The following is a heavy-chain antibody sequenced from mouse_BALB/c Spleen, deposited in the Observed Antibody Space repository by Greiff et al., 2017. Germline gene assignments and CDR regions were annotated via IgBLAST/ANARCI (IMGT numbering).Heavy chain of an antibody. J-gene: IGHJ4*01. CDR3: NAVLLRPLYAMDY. V-gene: IGHV14-4*02. Sequence: EVKLMESGAELVRPGASVKLSCTASGFNFTDYYMHWVKQRPEQGLEWIGWIDPENGATEYASKFQGQATMTADTSTNTAYLQLSSLTSEDTAVYDYNAVLLRPLYAMDYWGQGTSVTVSS. CDR2: IDPENGAT. D-gene: IGHD1-1*01. CDR1: GFNFTDYY.